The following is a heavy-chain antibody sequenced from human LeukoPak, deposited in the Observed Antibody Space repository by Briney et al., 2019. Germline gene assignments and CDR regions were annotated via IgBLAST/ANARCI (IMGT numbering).Heavy chain of an antibody. D-gene: IGHD3-3*01. CDR3: ARDRSGGLGYSNYYGMDV. CDR2: IYHSGSS. Sequence: SETLSLTCTVTGGFNSSKDYYWSWIRQHPGKALEWIGYIYHSGSSYYTPSLKSRVTISVDTSENQFSLKLSSVTSADTAVYYCARDRSGGLGYSNYYGMDVWGQGTTVSVSS. V-gene: IGHV4-31*03. CDR1: GGFNSSKDYY. J-gene: IGHJ6*02.